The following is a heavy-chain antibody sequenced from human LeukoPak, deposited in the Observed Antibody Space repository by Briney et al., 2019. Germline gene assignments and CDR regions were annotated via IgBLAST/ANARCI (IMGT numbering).Heavy chain of an antibody. CDR3: ARGSIAVAGTFDY. CDR1: GGTFSSYA. V-gene: IGHV1-69*04. CDR2: IIPILGIA. D-gene: IGHD6-19*01. Sequence: SVKVSCKASGGTFSSYAISWVRQAPGQGLEWMGRIIPILGIANYAQKFQGRVTITADKSTSTAYMELSSLRSEDTAVYYCARGSIAVAGTFDYWGQGTLVTVSS. J-gene: IGHJ4*02.